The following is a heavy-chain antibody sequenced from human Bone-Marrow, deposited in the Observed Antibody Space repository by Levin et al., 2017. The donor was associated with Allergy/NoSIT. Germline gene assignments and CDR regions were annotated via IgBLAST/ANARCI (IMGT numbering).Heavy chain of an antibody. D-gene: IGHD2-2*01. Sequence: GGSLRLSCAASGFTFSSYGMHWVRQAPGKGLEWVAVIWYDGSNKYYADSVKGRFTISRDNSKSTLYLQMNSLRAEDTAVYYCARGGYYCSSTSCHHYYYYYMDVWGKGTTVTVSS. CDR3: ARGGYYCSSTSCHHYYYYYMDV. J-gene: IGHJ6*03. V-gene: IGHV3-33*01. CDR1: GFTFSSYG. CDR2: IWYDGSNK.